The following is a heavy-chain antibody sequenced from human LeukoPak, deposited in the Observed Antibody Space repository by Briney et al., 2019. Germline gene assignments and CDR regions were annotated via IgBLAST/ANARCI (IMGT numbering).Heavy chain of an antibody. Sequence: GRSLRLSCAASGFTFSSYAMHWVRQAPGKGLEWVAVISYDGSNKYYADSVKGRFTISRDNSKNTLYLQMNSLRAEDTAVYYCARGGGMATIRAPFDYWGQGTLVTVSS. V-gene: IGHV3-30-3*01. D-gene: IGHD5-24*01. CDR2: ISYDGSNK. CDR1: GFTFSSYA. CDR3: ARGGGMATIRAPFDY. J-gene: IGHJ4*02.